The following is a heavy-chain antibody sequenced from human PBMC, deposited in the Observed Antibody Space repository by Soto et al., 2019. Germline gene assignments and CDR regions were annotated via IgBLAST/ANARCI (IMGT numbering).Heavy chain of an antibody. CDR1: GFTFSSYA. V-gene: IGHV3-30-3*01. J-gene: IGHJ3*02. Sequence: QVQPVESGGGVVQPGRSLRLSCAASGFTFSSYAMHWVRQAPGKGLEWVATISSGVSTTFYAESVKGRFTISRDNSKNTLFLQMNSLTAEDTAVFYCAREGSTMIVGVDAFDIWGQGTMVTVSS. CDR2: ISSGVSTT. D-gene: IGHD3-22*01. CDR3: AREGSTMIVGVDAFDI.